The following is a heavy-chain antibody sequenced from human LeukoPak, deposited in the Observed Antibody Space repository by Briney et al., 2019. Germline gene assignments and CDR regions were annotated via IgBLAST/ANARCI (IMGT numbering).Heavy chain of an antibody. CDR1: GGSFSSYA. V-gene: IGHV1-69*06. Sequence: SVKVSCKASGGSFSSYAISWVRQAPGQGLEWMGEVLPIFGTSKYAQKFLGRVTMTADKSTSTAYMELSSLRSEDTAVYYCASKITYYYDNSASTPDMWGQGTMVTVSS. J-gene: IGHJ3*02. CDR3: ASKITYYYDNSASTPDM. CDR2: VLPIFGTS. D-gene: IGHD3-22*01.